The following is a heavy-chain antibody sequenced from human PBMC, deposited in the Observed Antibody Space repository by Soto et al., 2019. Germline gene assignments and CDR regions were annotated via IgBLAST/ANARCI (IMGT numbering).Heavy chain of an antibody. D-gene: IGHD2-15*01. V-gene: IGHV3-74*01. CDR3: ARVIGYCSGGSCYSPDY. CDR1: GFTFSNYW. Sequence: EVQLVESGGGLVQPGGSLRLSRAASGFTFSNYWMHWVRQAPGKGLVWVSRINSDGSSTSYADSVKGRFTISRDNAKNTLDLQMNSRRAEDTAVYYCARVIGYCSGGSCYSPDYWGQGTLVTVSS. J-gene: IGHJ4*02. CDR2: INSDGSST.